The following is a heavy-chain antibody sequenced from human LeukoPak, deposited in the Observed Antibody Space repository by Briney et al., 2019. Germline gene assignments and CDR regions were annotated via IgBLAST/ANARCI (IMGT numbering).Heavy chain of an antibody. CDR1: GGSISYYY. CDR3: ARDKRSFDP. Sequence: PSETLSLTCTVSGGSISYYYWSWIRQPPGKGLEWIGYIYYSGSTNYNPSLKSRVTISVDTFKNQFSLKLSSVTAADTAVYYCARDKRSFDPWGQGTLVTVSS. CDR2: IYYSGST. J-gene: IGHJ5*02. V-gene: IGHV4-59*01.